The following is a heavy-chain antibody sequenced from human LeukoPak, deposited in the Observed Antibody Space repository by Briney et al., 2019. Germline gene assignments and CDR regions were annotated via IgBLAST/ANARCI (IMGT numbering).Heavy chain of an antibody. D-gene: IGHD2-15*01. CDR1: GGTFSSYA. CDR3: AREPMDIVVVVAASYFDY. Sequence: SVKVSCKASGGTFSSYAISWVRQAPGQGLEWMGRIIPILGIANYAQKFQGRVTITADKSTSTAYMELSSLRSEDTAVYYCAREPMDIVVVVAASYFDYWGQGTLVTVSS. V-gene: IGHV1-69*04. J-gene: IGHJ4*02. CDR2: IIPILGIA.